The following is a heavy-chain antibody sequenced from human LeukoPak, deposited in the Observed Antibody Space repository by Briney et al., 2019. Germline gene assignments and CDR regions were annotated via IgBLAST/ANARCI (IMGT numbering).Heavy chain of an antibody. CDR1: GFTCSTYV. CDR2: ILHNGDST. CDR3: AKGGELHDAFDI. J-gene: IGHJ3*02. Sequence: PGGSLRLSCAASGFTCSTYVMSWVRQAPGKGLEWLSLILHNGDSTYYADSVKGRFTISRDNSKNTLYLQMNSLRAEDTAVYYCAKGGELHDAFDIWGQGTMVTVSS. V-gene: IGHV3-23*01. D-gene: IGHD1-26*01.